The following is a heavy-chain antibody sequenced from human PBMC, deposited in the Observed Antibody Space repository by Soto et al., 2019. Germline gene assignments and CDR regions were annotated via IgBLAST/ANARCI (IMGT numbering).Heavy chain of an antibody. D-gene: IGHD3-9*01. V-gene: IGHV1-24*01. J-gene: IGHJ6*02. CDR3: ATTPIVVPAARQYYDILTGYYKSYYGMDV. Sequence: QVQLVQSGAEVKKPGASVKVSCKVSGYTLTELSMHWVRQAPGKGLEWMGGFDPEDGETIYAQKFQGRVTMTEDTSTETAYMELSSLRSEDTAVYYCATTPIVVPAARQYYDILTGYYKSYYGMDVWGQGTTVTVSS. CDR2: FDPEDGET. CDR1: GYTLTELS.